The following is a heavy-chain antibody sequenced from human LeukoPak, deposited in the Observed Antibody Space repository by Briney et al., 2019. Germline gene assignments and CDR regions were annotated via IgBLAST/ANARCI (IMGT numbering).Heavy chain of an antibody. Sequence: SETLSLTCTVSGGSVNIGDNYWTWIRQHPGKGLEWIGYIYYSGSTYYNPSLKSRVTISVDTSKNQFSLKLSSVTAADTAVYYCARKPGWFDPWGQGTLVTVSS. CDR2: IYYSGST. J-gene: IGHJ5*02. CDR3: ARKPGWFDP. CDR1: GGSVNIGDNY. V-gene: IGHV4-31*03.